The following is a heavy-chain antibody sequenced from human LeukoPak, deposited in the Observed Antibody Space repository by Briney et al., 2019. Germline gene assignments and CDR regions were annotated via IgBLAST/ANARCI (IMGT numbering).Heavy chain of an antibody. D-gene: IGHD6-13*01. Sequence: GGSLRLSCAASGFTVSSNYVSWVRQAPGKGLEWVSVIYSGGNTYYVDSVKGRFTISRDNSKNTLYLQMNSLRAEDTAVYYCARSLRVAAGALDYWGQGTLVTVSS. CDR1: GFTVSSNY. V-gene: IGHV3-53*01. CDR2: IYSGGNT. J-gene: IGHJ4*02. CDR3: ARSLRVAAGALDY.